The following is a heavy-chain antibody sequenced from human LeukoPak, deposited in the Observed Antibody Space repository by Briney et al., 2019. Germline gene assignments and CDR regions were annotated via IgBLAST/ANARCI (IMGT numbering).Heavy chain of an antibody. V-gene: IGHV1-18*01. CDR1: GYTFTSYA. CDR2: ISAYNGNT. CDR3: ARRSTGKGGDY. D-gene: IGHD5/OR15-5a*01. J-gene: IGHJ4*02. Sequence: ASVKVSCKASGYTFTSYAVMWVRQARGQRLEWIGWISAYNGNTNYARKFQNRVIMTKDTSTTTAYLELTSLTSDDTAVYYCARRSTGKGGDYWGQGTLIAVSS.